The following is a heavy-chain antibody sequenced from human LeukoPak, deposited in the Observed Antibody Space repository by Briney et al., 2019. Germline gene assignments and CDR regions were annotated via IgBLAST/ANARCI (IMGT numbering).Heavy chain of an antibody. CDR1: GGSIGSYY. CDR2: IYYSGNT. D-gene: IGHD6-19*01. Sequence: SETLSLTCTVSGGSIGSYYWSWVRQPPGKGLEWIGYIYYSGNTNYNPSLKSRVTISVDNSKNQVSLELRSVTAADTAVYYCARVVSQWPSWFDPWGQGTLVTVSS. V-gene: IGHV4-59*01. CDR3: ARVVSQWPSWFDP. J-gene: IGHJ5*02.